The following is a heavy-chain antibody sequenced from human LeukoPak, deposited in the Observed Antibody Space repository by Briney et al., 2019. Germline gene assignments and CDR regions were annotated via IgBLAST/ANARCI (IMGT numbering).Heavy chain of an antibody. J-gene: IGHJ5*02. CDR3: AREGRRYCGGDCILSWFGL. V-gene: IGHV3-7*01. CDR2: IKQDGSEK. CDR1: GFTFSSYW. D-gene: IGHD2-21*02. Sequence: GGSLRLSCAASGFTFSSYWMSWVRQAPGKGLEWVANIKQDGSEKYYVDSVKGRFTISRDNAKNSLYLQMSSLRADDTAAYYCAREGRRYCGGDCILSWFGLWGQGTLVTVSS.